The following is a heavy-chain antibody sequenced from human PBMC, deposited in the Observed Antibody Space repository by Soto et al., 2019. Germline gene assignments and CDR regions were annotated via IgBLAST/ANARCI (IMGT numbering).Heavy chain of an antibody. CDR3: ARDLVGISTGFFDH. V-gene: IGHV3-11*01. CDR1: GFTFSDYY. J-gene: IGHJ4*02. D-gene: IGHD2-8*02. CDR2: ISSSGHTI. Sequence: GGSLRLSCAASGFTFSDYYMSWIRQAPGKGPEWASYISSSGHTIYNADSVKGRFTISRDNAKNSLYLQMNSLTVEDTAVYYCARDLVGISTGFFDHWGQGTLVTVSS.